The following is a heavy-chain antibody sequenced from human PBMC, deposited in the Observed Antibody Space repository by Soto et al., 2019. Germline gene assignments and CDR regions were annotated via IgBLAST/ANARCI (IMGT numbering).Heavy chain of an antibody. J-gene: IGHJ6*02. CDR2: IYWDDDK. D-gene: IGHD4-17*01. Sequence: GPTLVNPTQTLTLTCTFSGFSLSTSGVGVGWIRQPPGKALEWLALIYWDDDKRYSPSLKSRLTITKDTSKNQVVLTMTNMDPVDTATYYCARMTTTVTTGGLDYGMDVWGQGTTVTVSS. V-gene: IGHV2-5*02. CDR3: ARMTTTVTTGGLDYGMDV. CDR1: GFSLSTSGVG.